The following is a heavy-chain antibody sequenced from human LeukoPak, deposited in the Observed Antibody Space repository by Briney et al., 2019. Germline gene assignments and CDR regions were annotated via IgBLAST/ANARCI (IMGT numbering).Heavy chain of an antibody. V-gene: IGHV3-48*02. J-gene: IGHJ6*02. Sequence: PGGSLRLSCAASGFTFSSYSMNWVRQAPGKGLEWVSYISSSSSTIYYADSVKGRFTISRDNAKNSLYLQMNSLRDEDTAAYYCARPMVRGVIRSYYYYGMDVWGQGTTVTVSS. CDR3: ARPMVRGVIRSYYYYGMDV. CDR2: ISSSSSTI. CDR1: GFTFSSYS. D-gene: IGHD3-10*01.